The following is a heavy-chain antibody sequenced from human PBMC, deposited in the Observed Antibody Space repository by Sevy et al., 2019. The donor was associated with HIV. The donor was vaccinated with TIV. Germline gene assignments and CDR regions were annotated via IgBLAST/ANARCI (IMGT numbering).Heavy chain of an antibody. CDR2: IWYDGTNK. J-gene: IGHJ4*02. V-gene: IGHV3-33*01. Sequence: GGSLRLSCAASGFTFSGYGMHWVRQAPGKGLEWVAVIWYDGTNKYYTDSVKGRFTISMDNSKNTLYLQMNSLRAEDTAVYYCAREHIAVAGIGYYFDYWGQGTLVTVSS. CDR1: GFTFSGYG. D-gene: IGHD6-19*01. CDR3: AREHIAVAGIGYYFDY.